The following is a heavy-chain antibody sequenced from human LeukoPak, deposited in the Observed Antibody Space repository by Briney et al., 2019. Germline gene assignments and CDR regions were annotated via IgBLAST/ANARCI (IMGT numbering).Heavy chain of an antibody. V-gene: IGHV3-23*01. CDR2: ISGSGGST. CDR3: AKDPRELGHNWFGP. CDR1: GFTFSSYA. Sequence: GGSLRLSCAASGFTFSSYAMSWVRQAPGKGLEWVSVISGSGGSTYYADSVKGRFTISRDNSKNTLYLQMNSLRAEDTAVYYCAKDPRELGHNWFGPWGQGTLVTVSS. D-gene: IGHD3-10*01. J-gene: IGHJ5*02.